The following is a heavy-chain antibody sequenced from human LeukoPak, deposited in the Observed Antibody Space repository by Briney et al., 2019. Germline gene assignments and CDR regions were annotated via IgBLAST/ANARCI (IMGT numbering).Heavy chain of an antibody. J-gene: IGHJ4*02. Sequence: SGGSLRLSCAASGFTFSSYSMNWVRQAPGKGLEWVSSISSSSSYTYYADSVKGRFTISRDNAKNSLYLQMNSLRAEDTAVYYCADDFWNGHGGYWGQGTLVTVSS. V-gene: IGHV3-21*01. CDR1: GFTFSSYS. D-gene: IGHD3-3*01. CDR2: ISSSSSYT. CDR3: ADDFWNGHGGY.